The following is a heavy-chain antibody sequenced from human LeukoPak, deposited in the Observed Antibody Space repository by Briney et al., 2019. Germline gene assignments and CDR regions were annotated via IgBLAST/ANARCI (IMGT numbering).Heavy chain of an antibody. J-gene: IGHJ4*02. CDR2: ISSSGSTI. D-gene: IGHD3-10*01. V-gene: IGHV3-48*04. Sequence: GGSLRLSCAASGFTFSSYWMNWVRQAPGKGLEWVSYISSSGSTIYYADSVKGRFTISRDNAKNSLYLQMNSLRAEDTAVYYCARAELAYYYGSGSLGYFDYWGQGTLATVSS. CDR1: GFTFSSYW. CDR3: ARAELAYYYGSGSLGYFDY.